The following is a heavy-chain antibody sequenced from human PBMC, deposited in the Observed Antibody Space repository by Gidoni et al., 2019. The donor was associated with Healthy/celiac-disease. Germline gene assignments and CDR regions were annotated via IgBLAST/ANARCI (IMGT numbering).Heavy chain of an antibody. J-gene: IGHJ6*02. CDR3: ARKYDYGDAEDYYYGMDV. Sequence: KFQGRVTITADESTSTAYMELSSLRSEDTAVYYCARKYDYGDAEDYYYGMDVWGQGTTVTVSS. D-gene: IGHD4-17*01. V-gene: IGHV1-69*01.